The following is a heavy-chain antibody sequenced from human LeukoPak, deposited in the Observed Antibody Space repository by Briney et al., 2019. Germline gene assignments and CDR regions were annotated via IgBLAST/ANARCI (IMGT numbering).Heavy chain of an antibody. CDR3: AREVPVLSLRYFDL. V-gene: IGHV4-34*01. CDR2: INHTGST. J-gene: IGHJ2*01. Sequence: SETLSLTCAVYDGSFNGYYWSWIRQPPEKGLEWIGEINHTGSTKYNPSLKSRVTISSDMSKNQLPLKLTSVTAADTAVYFCAREVPVLSLRYFDLWGRDTLVTVSS. CDR1: DGSFNGYY. D-gene: IGHD3-16*01.